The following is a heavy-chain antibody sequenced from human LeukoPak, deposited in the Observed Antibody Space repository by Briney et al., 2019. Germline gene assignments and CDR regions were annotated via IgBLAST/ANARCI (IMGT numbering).Heavy chain of an antibody. CDR3: AKGGGYSYGPRPKPVDY. Sequence: GRSLRLSCAASGFTFSSYGMHWVRQAPGKGLEWVAVISYDGSNKYYADSVKGRFTISRDNSKNTLYLQMNSLRAEDTAVYYCAKGGGYSYGPRPKPVDYWGQGTLVTVSS. D-gene: IGHD5-18*01. J-gene: IGHJ4*02. CDR2: ISYDGSNK. V-gene: IGHV3-30*18. CDR1: GFTFSSYG.